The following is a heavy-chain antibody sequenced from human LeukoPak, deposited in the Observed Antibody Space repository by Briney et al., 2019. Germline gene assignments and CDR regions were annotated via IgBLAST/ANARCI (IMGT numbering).Heavy chain of an antibody. J-gene: IGHJ5*02. Sequence: GGSLRLSCAASRFTFTSYWMNWVRQAPGKGLEWVALINPDGSQTNYVDSVKGRFTISRDNAENSLYLQMNSLRAEDTAVYYCARDLGYGALDPWGQGTLVTVSS. CDR3: ARDLGYGALDP. V-gene: IGHV3-7*01. D-gene: IGHD4-17*01. CDR2: INPDGSQT. CDR1: RFTFTSYW.